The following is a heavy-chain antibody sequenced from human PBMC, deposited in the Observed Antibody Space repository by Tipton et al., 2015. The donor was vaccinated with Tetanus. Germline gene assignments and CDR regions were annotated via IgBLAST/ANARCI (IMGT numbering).Heavy chain of an antibody. CDR3: ARYDSSGVTFDY. J-gene: IGHJ4*02. CDR2: ISPESGGT. Sequence: QLVQSGAEMKRPGASVKVSCKASGYTFTTYYMNWVRQAPGQGLEWMGIISPESGGTNYAQKFQGRVTMTVDTSTSTVYMDLSRLTSEDTAVYYCARYDSSGVTFDYWSQGTLVTVSS. V-gene: IGHV1-46*01. CDR1: GYTFTTYY. D-gene: IGHD3-22*01.